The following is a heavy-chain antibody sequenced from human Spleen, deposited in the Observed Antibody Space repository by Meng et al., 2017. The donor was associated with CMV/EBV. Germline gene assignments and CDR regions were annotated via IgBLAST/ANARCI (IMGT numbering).Heavy chain of an antibody. CDR3: ARVRDY. CDR2: MSSSGSTI. V-gene: IGHV3-11*01. CDR1: GFTFSDYY. Sequence: GSRRLSCGAYGFTFSDYYMRGMRQDTGKGLEWVSYMSSSGSTICYADSVKGRFTISRDNAKNSLYLQMNSLRAEDTAVYYCARVRDYWGQGTLVTVSS. D-gene: IGHD4-17*01. J-gene: IGHJ4*02.